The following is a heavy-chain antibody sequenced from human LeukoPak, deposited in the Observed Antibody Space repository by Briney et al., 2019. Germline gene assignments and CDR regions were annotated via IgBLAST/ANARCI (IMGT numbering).Heavy chain of an antibody. Sequence: GGSLRLSCAASGFTFSSYGMHGVRQAPGKGLEGVAVISYDGSNKYYADSVKGRFTISRDNSKNTLYLQMNSLRAEDTAVYYCPKDRAYSGYDPQFDYWGQGTLVTVSS. CDR3: PKDRAYSGYDPQFDY. V-gene: IGHV3-30*18. CDR1: GFTFSSYG. J-gene: IGHJ4*02. CDR2: ISYDGSNK. D-gene: IGHD5-12*01.